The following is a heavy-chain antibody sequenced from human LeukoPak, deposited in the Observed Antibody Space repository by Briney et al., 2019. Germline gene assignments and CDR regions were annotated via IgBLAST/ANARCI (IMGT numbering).Heavy chain of an antibody. J-gene: IGHJ5*02. CDR3: ARKGGGQLVNTRRWFDP. D-gene: IGHD6-13*01. V-gene: IGHV4-34*01. CDR2: IHHSGST. Sequence: SETLSLTCAVYGGSFSGYYWSWIRQPPGKGLEWIGEIHHSGSTNYNPSLKSRVTISVDTSKKQFSLKLSSVTAADTAVYYCARKGGGQLVNTRRWFDPWGQGTLVTVSS. CDR1: GGSFSGYY.